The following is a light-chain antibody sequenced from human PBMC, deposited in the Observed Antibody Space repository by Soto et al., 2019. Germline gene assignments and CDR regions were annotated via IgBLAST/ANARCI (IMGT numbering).Light chain of an antibody. J-gene: IGKJ1*01. CDR2: KAS. V-gene: IGKV1-5*03. CDR1: QSISTW. CDR3: HQYYSYSRT. Sequence: DIPMTQSPSTLSASVGDRVTITYRASQSISTWLAWYQQKPGKAPNLLIYKASSLESGVPSRFSGSGSGTEFTLTISNLQPDDFATYYCHQYYSYSRTFGQGTKVEIK.